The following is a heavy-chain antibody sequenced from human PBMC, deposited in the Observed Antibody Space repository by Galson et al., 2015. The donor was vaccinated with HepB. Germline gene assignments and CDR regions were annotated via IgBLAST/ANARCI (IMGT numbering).Heavy chain of an antibody. V-gene: IGHV3-21*01. CDR2: ISSSSSYI. CDR3: ARDPPYYYYYDSSGYGDAFDI. J-gene: IGHJ3*02. Sequence: SLRLSCAASGFTFSSYSMNWVRQAPGKGLEWVSSISSSSSYIYYADSVKGRFTISRDNAKNSLYLQMNSLRAEDTAVYYCARDPPYYYYYDSSGYGDAFDIWGQGTMVTVSS. D-gene: IGHD3-22*01. CDR1: GFTFSSYS.